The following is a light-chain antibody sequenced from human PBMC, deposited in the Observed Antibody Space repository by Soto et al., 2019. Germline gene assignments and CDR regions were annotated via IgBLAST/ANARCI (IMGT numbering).Light chain of an antibody. Sequence: QSALTQPASVSGSPGQSITISCTGTSSDVGTYNYVSWYQQHPGKAPKVMIYEVTYRPSGVSNRFSGSKSGKTASLTISGLQAEDEAEYYCSSYTGTSTLYVFGTGSKV. J-gene: IGLJ1*01. CDR3: SSYTGTSTLYV. V-gene: IGLV2-14*01. CDR1: SSDVGTYNY. CDR2: EVT.